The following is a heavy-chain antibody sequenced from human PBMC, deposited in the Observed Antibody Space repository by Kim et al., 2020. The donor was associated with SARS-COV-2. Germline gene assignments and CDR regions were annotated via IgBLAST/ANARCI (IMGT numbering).Heavy chain of an antibody. Sequence: GGSLRLSCAASGFTFTKSWMSWVRQAPGKGLEWVGRIKSESDGGTTDYAAPVKGRFSISRDDSKDTLFLHMTSLISEDTGVYYCSTGAAQYTSNWLDAYWGQGTRVTVSS. CDR3: STGAAQYTSNWLDAY. D-gene: IGHD6-6*01. J-gene: IGHJ4*02. CDR1: GFTFTKSW. CDR2: IKSESDGGTT. V-gene: IGHV3-15*01.